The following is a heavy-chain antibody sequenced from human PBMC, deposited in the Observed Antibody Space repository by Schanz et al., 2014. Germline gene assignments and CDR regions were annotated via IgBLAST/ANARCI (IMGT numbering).Heavy chain of an antibody. V-gene: IGHV3-23*01. CDR2: ISDSGDTA. CDR3: AKSLESCPGGRCSRGYFDY. CDR1: GFTFSPYW. J-gene: IGHJ4*02. Sequence: EVQLLESGGGLVQPGGSLRLSCGSSGFTFSPYWMHWVRQAPGKGLEWVSLISDSGDTAYYADSVKGRFTISRDNFKGALYLQMSSLRAEDTAVYYCAKSLESCPGGRCSRGYFDYWGQGTLVTVSS. D-gene: IGHD2-8*02.